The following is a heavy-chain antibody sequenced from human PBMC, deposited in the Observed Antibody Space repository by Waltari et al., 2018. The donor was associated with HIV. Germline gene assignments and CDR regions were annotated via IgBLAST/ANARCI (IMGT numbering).Heavy chain of an antibody. J-gene: IGHJ4*02. CDR2: INPSGERT. CDR1: GYTFTRYY. V-gene: IGHV1-46*01. Sequence: QVHLVQSGAEVKKPGASVKESCRACGYTFTRYYMHWVRQAPGQGIEWMGVINPSGERTVYAQKFQGRVTMTRDASTSTVYMVLSTLRSEDTAVYYCARGFSGFDYWGQGTLITVSS. CDR3: ARGFSGFDY.